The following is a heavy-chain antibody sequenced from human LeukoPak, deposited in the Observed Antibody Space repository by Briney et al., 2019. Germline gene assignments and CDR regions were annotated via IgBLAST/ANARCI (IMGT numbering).Heavy chain of an antibody. D-gene: IGHD6-13*01. CDR1: GFTFSSCS. Sequence: PGGSLRLSCAASGFTFSSCSMTWVRQAPGKGLEWVSYISSSSSTIYYADSVKGRFNISRDNAKNSLCLQMNSLRDEDTAVYYCARDPVAAAGTGAFDIWGQGTMVTVSS. CDR3: ARDPVAAAGTGAFDI. V-gene: IGHV3-48*02. CDR2: ISSSSSTI. J-gene: IGHJ3*02.